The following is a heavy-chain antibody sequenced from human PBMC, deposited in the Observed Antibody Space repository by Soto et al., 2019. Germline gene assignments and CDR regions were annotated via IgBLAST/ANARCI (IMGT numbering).Heavy chain of an antibody. CDR1: GGSVSVYY. D-gene: IGHD1-26*01. J-gene: IGHJ4*02. CDR2: IYASGSP. CDR3: ARGVGSSPPQY. V-gene: IGHV4-59*02. Sequence: SETLSLTCTVSGGSVSVYYWSWIRQSTGQGLEWIGYIYASGSPYYNPSLRSRVTISADTSKNQISLKLTSPTAADTAVYYCARGVGSSPPQYWGRGTLVTVSS.